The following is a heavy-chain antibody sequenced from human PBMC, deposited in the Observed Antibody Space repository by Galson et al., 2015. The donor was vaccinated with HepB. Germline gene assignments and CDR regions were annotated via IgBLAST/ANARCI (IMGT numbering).Heavy chain of an antibody. V-gene: IGHV3-23*01. J-gene: IGHJ4*02. D-gene: IGHD5-18*01. Sequence: SLRLSCAASGFIFNTYAMNWVRQAPGKGLEWVSGISDSGGRTYYVDSVKGRFTISRDNSKNTLYLQMNSLRVEDTAVYYCAKVAFYSFGYFDFWGQGTLVTVSS. CDR3: AKVAFYSFGYFDF. CDR1: GFIFNTYA. CDR2: ISDSGGRT.